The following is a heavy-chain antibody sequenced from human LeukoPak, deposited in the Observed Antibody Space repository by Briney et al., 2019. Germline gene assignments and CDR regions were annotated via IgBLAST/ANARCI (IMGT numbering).Heavy chain of an antibody. Sequence: GGSLRLSCAASGFTFSTYAMSWVRQAPGKGLEWVSALTNSGGSGGVTYYADSVKGRFIISRDNSKSTLYLQLSRLRADDTAVYYCAKAMSTDHYDSRGFYRVDFDSWGQGTLVTVSS. CDR1: GFTFSTYA. J-gene: IGHJ4*02. CDR2: LTNSGGSGGVT. D-gene: IGHD3-22*01. V-gene: IGHV3-23*01. CDR3: AKAMSTDHYDSRGFYRVDFDS.